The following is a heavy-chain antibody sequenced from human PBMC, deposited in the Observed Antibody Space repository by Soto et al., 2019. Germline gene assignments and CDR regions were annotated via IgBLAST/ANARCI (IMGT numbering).Heavy chain of an antibody. CDR3: ARWSSTSHFDY. D-gene: IGHD6-13*01. V-gene: IGHV1-69*13. CDR1: GYTFTDYY. CDR2: IIPIFGTA. Sequence: ASVKVSCKASGYTFTDYYMHWVRQAPGQGLEWMGGIIPIFGTANYAQKFQGRVTITADESTSTAYMELSSLRSEDTAVYYCARWSSTSHFDYWGQGTLVTVSS. J-gene: IGHJ4*02.